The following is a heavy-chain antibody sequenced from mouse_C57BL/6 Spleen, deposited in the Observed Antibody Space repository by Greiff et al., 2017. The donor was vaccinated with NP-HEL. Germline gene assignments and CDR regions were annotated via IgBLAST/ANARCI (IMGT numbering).Heavy chain of an antibody. CDR3: ARSGYYAAMDY. Sequence: VQLQQSGAELVMPGASVKLSCKASGYTFTSYWMHWVKQRPGQGLEWIGEIDPSDSYTNYNQKFKGKSTLTVDKSSSTAYMQLSSLTSEDSAVDYCARSGYYAAMDYWGQGTSVTVSS. J-gene: IGHJ4*01. CDR1: GYTFTSYW. V-gene: IGHV1-69*01. CDR2: IDPSDSYT. D-gene: IGHD3-1*01.